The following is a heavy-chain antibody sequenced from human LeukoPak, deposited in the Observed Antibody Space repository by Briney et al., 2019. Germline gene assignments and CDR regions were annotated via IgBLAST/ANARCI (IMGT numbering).Heavy chain of an antibody. Sequence: GGSLRLSCAASGFTFSGSTMHWVRQASGKGLEWVGRIRSKADSYAAAYAASVKGRFTISREDSKSTAYLQMNSLKTEDTAVYYCTRTYYYDSSGYDTDFDYWGQGTLVTVSS. CDR3: TRTYYYDSSGYDTDFDY. CDR1: GFTFSGST. CDR2: IRSKADSYAA. D-gene: IGHD3-22*01. J-gene: IGHJ4*02. V-gene: IGHV3-73*01.